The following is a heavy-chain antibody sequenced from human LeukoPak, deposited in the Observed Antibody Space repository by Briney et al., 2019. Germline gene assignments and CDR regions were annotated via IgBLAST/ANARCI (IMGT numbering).Heavy chain of an antibody. CDR2: INPNSGGT. CDR3: ARVDTGTYTALDY. D-gene: IGHD1-7*01. J-gene: IGHJ4*02. Sequence: ASVKVSCKASGYTFTAYFMHWVRQAPEQGLEWMGWINPNSGGTNFAQKFQGRVTMTRDTSISTVYMELNWLRSDDTAIYYCARVDTGTYTALDYWGQGTLVSVSS. CDR1: GYTFTAYF. V-gene: IGHV1-2*02.